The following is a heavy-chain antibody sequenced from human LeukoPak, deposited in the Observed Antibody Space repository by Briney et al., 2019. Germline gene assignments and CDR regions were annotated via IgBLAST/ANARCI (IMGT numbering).Heavy chain of an antibody. J-gene: IGHJ4*02. CDR2: ISGYSGNT. CDR3: AREEVRRAVAGYFDY. V-gene: IGHV1-18*01. D-gene: IGHD6-19*01. CDR1: GYSFSSYG. Sequence: ASVKVSCKASGYSFSSYGISWVRQAPGQGLEWMGWISGYSGNTNYAQKLQGRVTMTTDTSTSTAYMELRSLRSDDTAVYYCAREEVRRAVAGYFDYWGQGTLVTVSS.